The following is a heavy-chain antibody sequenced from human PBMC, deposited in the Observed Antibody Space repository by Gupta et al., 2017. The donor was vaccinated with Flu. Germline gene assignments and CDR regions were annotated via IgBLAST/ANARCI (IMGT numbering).Heavy chain of an antibody. V-gene: IGHV3-33*01. J-gene: IGHJ6*02. CDR2: IWYDGSNK. D-gene: IGHD2-21*02. CDR3: AREARIVVVTAWYGMDV. Sequence: QVQLVESGGGVVQPGRSLRLSCAASGFTFSSYGMHWVRQAPGKGLEWVAVIWYDGSNKYYADSVKGRFTISRDNSKNTLYLQMNSLRAEDTAVYYCAREARIVVVTAWYGMDVWGQGTTVTVSS. CDR1: GFTFSSYG.